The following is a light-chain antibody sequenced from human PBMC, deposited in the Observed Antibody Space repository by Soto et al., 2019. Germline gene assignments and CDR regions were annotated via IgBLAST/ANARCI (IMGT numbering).Light chain of an antibody. CDR2: GAS. CDR3: QQAHSFPLT. V-gene: IGKV3-20*01. J-gene: IGKJ4*01. Sequence: EIVLTQSPGTLSVSPGERATVSCRASQTVSSGFLAWYQQKVGQAPRLLIYGASTRATGIPDRFSGSGSGTDFTLTIDRLEPEDFATYYCQQAHSFPLTFGGGTKVEI. CDR1: QTVSSGF.